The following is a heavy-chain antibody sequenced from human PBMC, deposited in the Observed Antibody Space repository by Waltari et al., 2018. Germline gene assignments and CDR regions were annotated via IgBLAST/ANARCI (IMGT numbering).Heavy chain of an antibody. CDR3: ARHVYGSGSGWFDP. J-gene: IGHJ5*02. V-gene: IGHV4-39*07. Sequence: QLQLQESGPGLVKPSETLSLTCTVSGGSISSSSYYWGWLRQPPGKGLEWIGSIYYSGSTYYNPSLKSRVTISVDTSKNQFSLKLSSVTAADTAVYYCARHVYGSGSGWFDPWGQGTLVTVSS. D-gene: IGHD3-10*01. CDR1: GGSISSSSYY. CDR2: IYYSGST.